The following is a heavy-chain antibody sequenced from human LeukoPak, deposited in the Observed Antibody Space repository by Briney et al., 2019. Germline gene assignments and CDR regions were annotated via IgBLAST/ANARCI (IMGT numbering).Heavy chain of an antibody. CDR1: GGSISSSSYY. CDR2: IYYSGST. V-gene: IGHV4-39*07. J-gene: IGHJ6*03. CDR3: ARNQRDHDYYYYYMDV. Sequence: PSETLSLTCTVSGGSISSSSYYWGWIRQPPGEGLEWIGSIYYSGSTYYNPSLKSRVTISVDTSKNQFSLKLSSVTAADTAVYYCARNQRDHDYYYYYMDVWGKGTTVTVSS.